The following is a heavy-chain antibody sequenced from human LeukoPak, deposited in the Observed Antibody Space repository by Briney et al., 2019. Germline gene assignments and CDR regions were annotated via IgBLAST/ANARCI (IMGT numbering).Heavy chain of an antibody. CDR1: GFTLGNYW. V-gene: IGHV3-74*03. CDR3: AYSDHFDT. D-gene: IGHD4-17*01. CDR2: GDGDGSHT. J-gene: IGHJ4*01. Sequence: LGGSLRLSCAASGFTLGNYWMHWGRQAPGKGLVWVSRGDGDGSHTTYADSVKGRFTISRDNAKNTLYLQMNRLTGEDTAVYYCAYSDHFDTWGHGSLVSVSS.